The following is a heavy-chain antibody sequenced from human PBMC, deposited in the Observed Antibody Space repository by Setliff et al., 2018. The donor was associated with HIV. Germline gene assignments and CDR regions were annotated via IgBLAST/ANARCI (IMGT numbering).Heavy chain of an antibody. J-gene: IGHJ3*01. CDR2: VYVGDSDT. Sequence: GESLKISCEGFGYSFASYWIGWVRQMPGKGLEWMGIVYVGDSDTKHSPSFQGQVTISADKSINTAYLQWSSLKASDTAMYYCARRSVSHGNGFDLWGQGTLVTVSS. D-gene: IGHD3-10*01. CDR3: ARRSVSHGNGFDL. V-gene: IGHV5-51*01. CDR1: GYSFASYW.